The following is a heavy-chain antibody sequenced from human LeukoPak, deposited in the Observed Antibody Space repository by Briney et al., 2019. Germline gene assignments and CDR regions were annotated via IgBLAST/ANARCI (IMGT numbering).Heavy chain of an antibody. CDR1: GFTFSSYS. CDR3: ARVTAARWELLGAFDI. J-gene: IGHJ3*02. Sequence: GGSLRLSCAASGFTFSSYSMNWVRQAPGKGLEWVSSISRSSSYIYYADSVKGRFTISRDNAKNSLHLQMNSLRAEDTAVYYCARVTAARWELLGAFDIWGQGTMVTVSS. D-gene: IGHD3-10*01. CDR2: ISRSSSYI. V-gene: IGHV3-21*01.